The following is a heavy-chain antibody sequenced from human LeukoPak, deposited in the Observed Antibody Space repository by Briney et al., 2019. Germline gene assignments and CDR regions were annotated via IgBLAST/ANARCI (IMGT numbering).Heavy chain of an antibody. CDR1: GGTLNSYA. D-gene: IGHD3-16*01. CDR3: GTGSLGYFYYYLDV. Sequence: GSSVKVSCKASGGTLNSYAVSWVRQAPGQGLEWMGGISPIFGTTNYAQKFQGRVTITTDDSTTTAYMELRSLRSDDTAVYYCGTGSLGYFYYYLDVWGKGATVSVSS. CDR2: ISPIFGTT. J-gene: IGHJ6*03. V-gene: IGHV1-69*05.